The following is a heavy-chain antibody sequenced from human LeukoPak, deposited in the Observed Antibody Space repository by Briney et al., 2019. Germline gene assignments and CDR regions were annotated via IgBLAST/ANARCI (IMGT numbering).Heavy chain of an antibody. D-gene: IGHD2-15*01. CDR3: ASSRSVGYCSGGSCYLPAY. CDR1: GYTFTSYG. CDR2: ISAYNGNT. J-gene: IGHJ4*02. Sequence: ASAKVSCKASGYTFTSYGISWVRQAPGQGLEWVGWISAYNGNTNYAQKLQGRVTMTTDTSTSTAYMELRSLRSDDTAVYYCASSRSVGYCSGGSCYLPAYWGQGTLVTVSS. V-gene: IGHV1-18*01.